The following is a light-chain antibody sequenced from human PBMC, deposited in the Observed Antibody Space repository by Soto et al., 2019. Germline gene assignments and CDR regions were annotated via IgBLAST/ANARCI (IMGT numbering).Light chain of an antibody. V-gene: IGKV1-5*01. J-gene: IGKJ5*01. CDR1: QSISRW. Sequence: IQMTHSPATLSASLVYRVTITVLSSQSISRWLALYQQKPGKAPNLLIYDAPSLQSGVPSGFSGSGSGTEFTLTIFSLQPDDVATYYCQQYNSYAITFGQGTRLEIK. CDR3: QQYNSYAIT. CDR2: DAP.